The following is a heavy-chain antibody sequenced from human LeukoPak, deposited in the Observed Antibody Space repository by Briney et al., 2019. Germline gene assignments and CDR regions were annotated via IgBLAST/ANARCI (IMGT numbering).Heavy chain of an antibody. D-gene: IGHD2-21*01. CDR3: ARSDNDAFDI. CDR2: IIPIFGTA. J-gene: IGHJ3*02. V-gene: IGHV1-69*05. CDR1: GGTFSSYA. Sequence: SVKVSCKASGGTFSSYAISWVRQAPGQGLEWMGRIIPIFGTANYAQKFQGRVTITTDESTSTAYMELISLRSEDTAVYYCARSDNDAFDIWGQGTMVTVSS.